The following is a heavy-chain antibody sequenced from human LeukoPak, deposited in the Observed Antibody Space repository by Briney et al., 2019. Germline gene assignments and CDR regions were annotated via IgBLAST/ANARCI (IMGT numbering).Heavy chain of an antibody. CDR1: GDSVSSNSAG. Sequence: SQTLLLTCAISGDSVSSNSAGWNWIRLSPSRGLEWLGRTYYRSKWYNDYAVSVESRITINPDTSKNQFSLQLNSVTPEDTAVYYCARWAAGHGMDVWGQGTTVTVS. D-gene: IGHD6-13*01. CDR3: ARWAAGHGMDV. CDR2: TYYRSKWYN. V-gene: IGHV6-1*01. J-gene: IGHJ6*02.